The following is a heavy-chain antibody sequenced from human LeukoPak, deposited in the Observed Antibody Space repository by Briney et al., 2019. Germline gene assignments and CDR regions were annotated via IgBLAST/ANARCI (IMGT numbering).Heavy chain of an antibody. J-gene: IGHJ4*02. V-gene: IGHV1-18*01. CDR2: ISAYNGNT. CDR1: GYGFSNYG. CDR3: ARESKTRGPWNYYDDSGNYYFDY. Sequence: GASVKVSCKASGYGFSNYGIAWVRQAPGQGLEWMGWISAYNGNTNYAQIFQGRVTMTTDTSTRTAYMELKSLRSDDTAVYFCARESKTRGPWNYYDDSGNYYFDYWGQGTLVTVSS. D-gene: IGHD3-22*01.